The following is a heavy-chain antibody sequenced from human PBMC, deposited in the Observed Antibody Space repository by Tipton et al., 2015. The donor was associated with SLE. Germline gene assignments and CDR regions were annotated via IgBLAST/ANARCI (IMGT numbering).Heavy chain of an antibody. D-gene: IGHD5-12*01. CDR3: AAEFCRSTWLPPIGV. V-gene: IGHV4-61*02. Sequence: TLSLTCTVSGGSISSGSYYWSWIRQPAGKGLEWIGRIYTSGSTKYDPHLKTRVTISVDMSKNQFSLKLTSGTGADTAVDYCAAEFCRSTWLPPIGVWGEGKMGTIS. J-gene: IGHJ4*02. CDR2: IYTSGST. CDR1: GGSISSGSYY.